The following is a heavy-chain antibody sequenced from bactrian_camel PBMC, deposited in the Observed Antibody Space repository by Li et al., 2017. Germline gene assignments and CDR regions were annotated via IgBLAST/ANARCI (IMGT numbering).Heavy chain of an antibody. V-gene: IGHV3S40*01. Sequence: VQLVESGGGLVQPGGSLRLSCAASRFTFYNYDMNWVRQAPGKGHEWVSSINPGGGSTYYADSVKGRFTISKDNAMNTLFLQMDSLKPEDTAVYYCAANGGGGKVIFGHLFGHWGQGTQVTVS. CDR1: RFTFYNYD. J-gene: IGHJ6*01. CDR3: AANGGGGKVIFGHLFGH. CDR2: INPGGGST. D-gene: IGHD2*01.